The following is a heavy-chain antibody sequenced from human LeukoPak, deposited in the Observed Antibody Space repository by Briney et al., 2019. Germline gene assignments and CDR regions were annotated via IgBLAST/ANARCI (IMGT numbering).Heavy chain of an antibody. CDR3: ARADQQYYFDY. CDR2: ISSSSSYI. Sequence: GGSLRLSCAASGFTFSSYSMNWVRQAPGKGLEWVSSISSSSSYIYYADSVKGRFTISRDNAKNSLYLRMNSLRAEDTAVYYCARADQQYYFDYWGQGTLVTVSS. CDR1: GFTFSSYS. J-gene: IGHJ4*02. V-gene: IGHV3-21*01. D-gene: IGHD4-11*01.